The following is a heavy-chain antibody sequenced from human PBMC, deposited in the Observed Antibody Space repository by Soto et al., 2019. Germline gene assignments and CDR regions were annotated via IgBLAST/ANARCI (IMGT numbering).Heavy chain of an antibody. V-gene: IGHV3-23*01. D-gene: IGHD3-3*01. Sequence: GGSLRLSCAASGFTFSSYAMSWVRQAPGKGLEWVSAISGSGGSTYYADSVKGRFTISRDNSKNTLYLQMNSLRAEDTAVYCCAKGTADYDFWSGYSHYYYYGMDVWGQGTPVTVSS. CDR3: AKGTADYDFWSGYSHYYYYGMDV. CDR1: GFTFSSYA. CDR2: ISGSGGST. J-gene: IGHJ6*02.